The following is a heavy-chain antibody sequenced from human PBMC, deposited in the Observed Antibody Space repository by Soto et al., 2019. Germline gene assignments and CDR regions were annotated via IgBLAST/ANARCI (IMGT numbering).Heavy chain of an antibody. Sequence: QVQLVESGGGVVQPGRSLRLSCAASGFTFSSYAMHWVRQAPGKGLEWVAVISYDGSNKYYADSVKGRFTISRDNSKNTLYLQMNSLRAEDTAVYYCARDLDPAGFLEFYGMDVWGQGTTVTVSS. J-gene: IGHJ6*02. V-gene: IGHV3-30-3*01. CDR1: GFTFSSYA. CDR3: ARDLDPAGFLEFYGMDV. D-gene: IGHD3-3*01. CDR2: ISYDGSNK.